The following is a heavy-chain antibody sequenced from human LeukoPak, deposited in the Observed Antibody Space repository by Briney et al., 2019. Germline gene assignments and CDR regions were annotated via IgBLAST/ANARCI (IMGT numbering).Heavy chain of an antibody. D-gene: IGHD3-16*01. Sequence: GGSLRLSCAASGFTFSSYAMSWVRQAPGKGLEWVSAISGSGGSTYYDSVKGRFTISRDNSKNTLYLQMNSLRAENTAVYYCAKVGEGETTIDYYMDVWGKGTTVTVSS. CDR3: AKVGEGETTIDYYMDV. CDR1: GFTFSSYA. V-gene: IGHV3-23*01. J-gene: IGHJ6*03. CDR2: ISGSGGST.